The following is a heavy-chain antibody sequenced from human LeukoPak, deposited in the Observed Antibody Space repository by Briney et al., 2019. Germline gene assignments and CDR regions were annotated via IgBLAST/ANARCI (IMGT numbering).Heavy chain of an antibody. V-gene: IGHV4-39*01. D-gene: IGHD3-10*01. CDR2: ITNTGNT. Sequence: SETLSLTCTVSGDSISNSAYYWVWIRQRPGKGLEWIGTITNTGNTYSNPSLKSRVTISIDTSKTQISLKLTSVTAADTAVFYCARKTPGTSVDVWGQGTPVTVSS. CDR3: ARKTPGTSVDV. J-gene: IGHJ6*02. CDR1: GDSISNSAYY.